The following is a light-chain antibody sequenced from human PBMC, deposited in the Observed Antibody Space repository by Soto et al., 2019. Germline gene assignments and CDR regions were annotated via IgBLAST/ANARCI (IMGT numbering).Light chain of an antibody. CDR1: QNIRNY. Sequence: DIQMTQSPSSLSASVGDRVTITCRESQNIRNYLNWYQQKPGDAPKLLIYAASTLQGAVPSRFSCSGSGTDFTLTISSLQPEDFATYHCQQGHSTPYTFGQGTRLEI. V-gene: IGKV1-39*01. CDR3: QQGHSTPYT. CDR2: AAS. J-gene: IGKJ2*01.